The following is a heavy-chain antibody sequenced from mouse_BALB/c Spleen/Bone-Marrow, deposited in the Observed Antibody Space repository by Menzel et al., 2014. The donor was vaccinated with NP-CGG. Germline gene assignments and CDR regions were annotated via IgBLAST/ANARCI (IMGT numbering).Heavy chain of an antibody. CDR3: AREVRRYFDV. J-gene: IGHJ1*01. CDR2: IYPGGGYT. V-gene: IGHV1-63*02. D-gene: IGHD2-14*01. Sequence: ESGAELVWPGTSVKISCKASGYTFTNYWLGWVKQRPGHGLEWIGDIYPGGGYTNYNEKFKGKATLTADTSSSTAYMQLSSLTSEDSAVYFCAREVRRYFDVWGAGTTVTVSS. CDR1: GYTFTNYW.